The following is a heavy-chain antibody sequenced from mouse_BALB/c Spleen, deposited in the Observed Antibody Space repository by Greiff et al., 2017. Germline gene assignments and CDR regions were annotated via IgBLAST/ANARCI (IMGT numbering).Heavy chain of an antibody. CDR2: ISYSGST. Sequence: EVHLVESGPSLVKPSQTLSLTCSVTGDSITSGYWNWIRKFPGNKLEYMGYISYSGSTYYNPSLKSRISITRDTSKNQYYLQLNSVTTENTATYYCARIYGNYARVAMDYWGQGTSVTVSA. CDR1: GDSITSGY. J-gene: IGHJ4*01. CDR3: ARIYGNYARVAMDY. D-gene: IGHD2-1*01. V-gene: IGHV3-8*02.